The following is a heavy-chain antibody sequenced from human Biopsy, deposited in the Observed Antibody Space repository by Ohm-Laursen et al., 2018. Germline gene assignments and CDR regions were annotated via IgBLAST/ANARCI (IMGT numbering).Heavy chain of an antibody. J-gene: IGHJ4*02. CDR1: GGSIKSCY. D-gene: IGHD7-27*01. CDR2: IYYTGHT. V-gene: IGHV4-59*01. Sequence: GTLSLTCPVSGGSIKSCYWNWIRQSPGKGLEWIGFIYYTGHTNYNPSLKSRATISVDTSKNQFSLKVISVTAADTAVYYCARLTGDPSYWGQGILVTVSS. CDR3: ARLTGDPSY.